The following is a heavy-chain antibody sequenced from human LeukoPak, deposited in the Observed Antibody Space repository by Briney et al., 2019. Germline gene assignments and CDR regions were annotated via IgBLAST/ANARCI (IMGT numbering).Heavy chain of an antibody. CDR1: GFTFEDFA. V-gene: IGHV3-74*01. J-gene: IGHJ4*02. CDR2: INNDGTTT. D-gene: IGHD4-23*01. Sequence: GRSLRLSCIASGFTFEDFAMHWVRQVPGKGLVWVSRINNDGTTTNYADSVKGRFTISRDRAKNTVYLQMNSLRAEDTGLYFCARTPGGAFDYWGQGVLVTVSS. CDR3: ARTPGGAFDY.